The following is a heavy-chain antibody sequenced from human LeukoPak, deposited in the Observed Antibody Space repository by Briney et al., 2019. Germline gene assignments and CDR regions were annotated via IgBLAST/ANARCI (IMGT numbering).Heavy chain of an antibody. CDR2: INLNSGGT. J-gene: IGHJ4*02. Sequence: ASVKVPCKASGFTFSDYYIHWVRQAPGQGLDYMGHINLNSGGTFYVQKFQGRVTMTRDTSISTAYMDLSRLTSDDTAVYFCASDPSSSDNFFDFWGQGTLVTVSS. CDR1: GFTFSDYY. V-gene: IGHV1-2*06. D-gene: IGHD6-6*01. CDR3: ASDPSSSDNFFDF.